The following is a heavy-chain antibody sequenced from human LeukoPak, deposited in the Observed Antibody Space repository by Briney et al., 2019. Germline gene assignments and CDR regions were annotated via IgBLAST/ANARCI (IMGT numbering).Heavy chain of an antibody. Sequence: SGGSLRLSCAASEFTFPMYWMTWVRQAPGKGLEWVADIKQDGSEKYYVDSVKGRFTISRQNAKNSLFLQMNSLRAEDTAVYYCASHITMARDYWGQGTLVTVSS. D-gene: IGHD3-10*01. CDR2: IKQDGSEK. CDR1: EFTFPMYW. V-gene: IGHV3-7*01. CDR3: ASHITMARDY. J-gene: IGHJ4*02.